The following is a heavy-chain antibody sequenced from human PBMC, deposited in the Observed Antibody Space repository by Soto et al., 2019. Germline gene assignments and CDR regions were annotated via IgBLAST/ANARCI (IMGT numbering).Heavy chain of an antibody. Sequence: SETLSLTCTVSGGSVSSGSYYWSWIRQPPGKGLEWIGYIYYSGSTNYNPSLKSRVTISVDTSKNQFSLKLSSVTAADTAVYYCARAAQQLVGGYYYGMDGWGQGTTVTVS. V-gene: IGHV4-61*01. J-gene: IGHJ6*02. CDR3: ARAAQQLVGGYYYGMDG. CDR1: GGSVSSGSYY. D-gene: IGHD6-13*01. CDR2: IYYSGST.